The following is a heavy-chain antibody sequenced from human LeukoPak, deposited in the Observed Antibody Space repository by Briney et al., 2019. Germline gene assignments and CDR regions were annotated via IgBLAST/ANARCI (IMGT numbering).Heavy chain of an antibody. D-gene: IGHD1-14*01. V-gene: IGHV3-48*01. CDR2: ISSSSSTI. CDR1: GFTFSNYN. Sequence: GGSLRLSCAASGFTFSNYNINWVRQAPGKGLEWVSYISSSSSTIYYADSVKGRFTISRGNAKNSLHLQMNSLRAEDTAVYYCARGSTGDYLDYWGQGTLVTVSP. CDR3: ARGSTGDYLDY. J-gene: IGHJ4*02.